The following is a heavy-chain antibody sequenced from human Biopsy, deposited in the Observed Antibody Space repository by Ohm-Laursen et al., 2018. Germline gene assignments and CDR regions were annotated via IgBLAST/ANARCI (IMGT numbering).Heavy chain of an antibody. Sequence: SQTLSLTCAVYGESFNGYYWSWIRQPPGKGLEWIGEIHHSGRTNYNPSLKSRVTISVDTSKNQFSLKVRSVTAADTAVYYCVRGVDYYDPYHYYALDVWGQGTTVTVSS. J-gene: IGHJ6*02. D-gene: IGHD3-22*01. CDR1: GESFNGYY. CDR3: VRGVDYYDPYHYYALDV. V-gene: IGHV4-34*01. CDR2: IHHSGRT.